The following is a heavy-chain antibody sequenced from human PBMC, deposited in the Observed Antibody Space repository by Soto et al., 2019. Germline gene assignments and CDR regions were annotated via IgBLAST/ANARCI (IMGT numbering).Heavy chain of an antibody. CDR1: GGTFSSYA. V-gene: IGHV1-69*01. Sequence: QVQLVQSGAEVKKPGSSVKVSCKASGGTFSSYAISWVRQAPGQGLEWMGGIIPIFGTANYAQKFQGRVTISADESTSTAYMELSSLRSEDTAVYYCARRRSYYYDSGGFDYWGQGTLVTVSS. J-gene: IGHJ4*02. D-gene: IGHD3-22*01. CDR3: ARRRSYYYDSGGFDY. CDR2: IIPIFGTA.